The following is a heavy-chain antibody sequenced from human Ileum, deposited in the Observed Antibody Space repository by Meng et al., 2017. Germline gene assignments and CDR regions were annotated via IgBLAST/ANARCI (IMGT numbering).Heavy chain of an antibody. CDR1: GGSINGYY. D-gene: IGHD1-26*01. CDR3: ARGGSYNNWFDP. J-gene: IGHJ5*02. Sequence: SETLSLTCTVSGGSINGYYWSWIRQPPGKGLEWIGYMYYSGNTDYNPSLKSRVTISVDTSKNQLSLKLTSVTAADTAVYYCARGGSYNNWFDPWGQGTRVTGAS. CDR2: MYYSGNT. V-gene: IGHV4-59*01.